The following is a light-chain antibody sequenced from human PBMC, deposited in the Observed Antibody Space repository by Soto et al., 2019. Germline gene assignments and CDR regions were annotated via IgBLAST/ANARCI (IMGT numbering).Light chain of an antibody. V-gene: IGKV3-20*01. CDR2: GAS. CDR3: QQYGSSPGDT. J-gene: IGKJ5*01. Sequence: EIVLTQSPGTLSLSPGERATLSCRASQSVSSSYLAWYQQKPGPAPRLLIYGASSRATGIPDRFSGSGSGTDFTLTISRLEPEDFAVYYCQQYGSSPGDTFGQGTRLEIK. CDR1: QSVSSSY.